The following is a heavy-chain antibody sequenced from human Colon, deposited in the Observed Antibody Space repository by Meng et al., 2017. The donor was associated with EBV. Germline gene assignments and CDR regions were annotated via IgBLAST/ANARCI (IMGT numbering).Heavy chain of an antibody. CDR3: ARGGNFDP. D-gene: IGHD2/OR15-2a*01. V-gene: IGHV7-4-1*02. CDR2: ISTNTGTP. Sequence: QLLLVLSGVEFKKPGASLKVSWKAFGYTFNTYTINWVRQAHGRGLEWMGWISTNTGTPTYTQGFTGRFFFSLDTSVSTAYLQISSLKAEDTAVYYCARGGNFDPWGQGTLVTVSS. J-gene: IGHJ5*02. CDR1: GYTFNTYT.